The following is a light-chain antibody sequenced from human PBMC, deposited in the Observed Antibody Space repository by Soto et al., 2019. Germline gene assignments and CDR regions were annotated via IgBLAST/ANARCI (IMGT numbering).Light chain of an antibody. CDR2: GAS. CDR3: QQYGSAPIT. CDR1: QSVISTY. Sequence: EIVLTQSPGTLSLSPGERATLSCRASQSVISTYLAWYQQKPGQAPRPLIYGASSRATGIPDRFSGSGSGTDFTLTISRLEPEDFAVYYFQQYGSAPITFGQGTRLEIK. J-gene: IGKJ5*01. V-gene: IGKV3-20*01.